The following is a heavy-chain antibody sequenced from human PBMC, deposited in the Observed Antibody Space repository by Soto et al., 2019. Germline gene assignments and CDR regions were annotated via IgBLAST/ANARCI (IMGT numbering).Heavy chain of an antibody. CDR3: ARGPRGGDDYSNYNWFDP. V-gene: IGHV1-8*02. Sequence: QVQLVQSGAEVKMSGASVKVSCKASGYTFTNYDINWVRQATGQGPEWLGWMNPKSGKTGYAQKFQDRFKMTGDTSISTAYMELSSLRSEDTAVYYCARGPRGGDDYSNYNWFDPWGQGTLVSVSS. J-gene: IGHJ5*02. CDR1: GYTFTNYD. D-gene: IGHD4-4*01. CDR2: MNPKSGKT.